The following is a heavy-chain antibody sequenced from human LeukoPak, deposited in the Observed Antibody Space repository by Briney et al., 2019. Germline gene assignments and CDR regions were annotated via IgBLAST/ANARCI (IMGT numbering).Heavy chain of an antibody. Sequence: ASVKVSCKASGYTFTSYGISWVRQAPGQGLEWMGWISAYNSNTNYAQKLQGRVTMTTDTSTSTAYMELRSLRSDDTAVYYCARDYYDSSAPGFDIWGQGTMVTVSS. D-gene: IGHD3-22*01. V-gene: IGHV1-18*01. CDR2: ISAYNSNT. CDR1: GYTFTSYG. CDR3: ARDYYDSSAPGFDI. J-gene: IGHJ3*02.